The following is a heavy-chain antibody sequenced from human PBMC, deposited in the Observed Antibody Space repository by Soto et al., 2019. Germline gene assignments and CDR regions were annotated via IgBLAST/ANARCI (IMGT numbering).Heavy chain of an antibody. D-gene: IGHD3-3*01. J-gene: IGHJ6*02. CDR1: GGSISSGDYY. Sequence: SETLSLTCTVSGGSISSGDYYGSWIRKPPGKGLEWIGYIYYSGSTYYNPSLKSRVTISVDTSKNQFSLKLSSVTAADTAVYYCARIKRITIFGVVIDKPRPYYYYGMDVWGQGTTVTVSS. CDR2: IYYSGST. V-gene: IGHV4-30-4*01. CDR3: ARIKRITIFGVVIDKPRPYYYYGMDV.